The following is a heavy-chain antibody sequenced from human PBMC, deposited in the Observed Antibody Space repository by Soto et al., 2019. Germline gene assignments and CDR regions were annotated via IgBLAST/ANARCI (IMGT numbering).Heavy chain of an antibody. D-gene: IGHD5-18*01. CDR3: ARHLAGGYSYGLDT. CDR1: GDSFTNHW. CDR2: IDPSDSYT. V-gene: IGHV5-10-1*01. J-gene: IGHJ5*02. Sequence: GESLKISNKGSGDSFTNHWISWISQMHGKGLEWMGRIDPSDSYTNYSPSFQGHVTISADKSISTAYLQWSSLKASDTAMYYCARHLAGGYSYGLDTWGQGTLVSVSS.